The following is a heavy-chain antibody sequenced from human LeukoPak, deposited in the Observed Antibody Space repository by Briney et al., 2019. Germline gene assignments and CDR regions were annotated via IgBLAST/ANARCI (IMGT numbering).Heavy chain of an antibody. D-gene: IGHD3-22*01. CDR2: INPSGGST. J-gene: IGHJ2*01. CDR1: GYTFTSYY. CDR3: ATDRRDSSGYVDWYFDL. V-gene: IGHV1-46*01. Sequence: GASVKVSCKASGYTFTSYYMHWVRQAPGQGLEWMGIINPSGGSTSYAQKFQGRVTVTEDTSTDTAYMELSSLRSEDTAVYYCATDRRDSSGYVDWYFDLWGRGTLVTVSS.